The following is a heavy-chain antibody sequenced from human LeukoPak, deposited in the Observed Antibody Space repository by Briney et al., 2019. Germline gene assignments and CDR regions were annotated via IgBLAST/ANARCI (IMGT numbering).Heavy chain of an antibody. D-gene: IGHD1-26*01. V-gene: IGHV4-4*07. Sequence: SETLSLTCTVSGGSISSYYWSWIRQPAGKGLEWVGRIFASGSTNYNPSLRSRVTMSVDTSKNQFSLKLRSVTDADTAVYYCVRGIVGTTRHFDIWGQGTLVTVSS. J-gene: IGHJ4*02. CDR3: VRGIVGTTRHFDI. CDR2: IFASGST. CDR1: GGSISSYY.